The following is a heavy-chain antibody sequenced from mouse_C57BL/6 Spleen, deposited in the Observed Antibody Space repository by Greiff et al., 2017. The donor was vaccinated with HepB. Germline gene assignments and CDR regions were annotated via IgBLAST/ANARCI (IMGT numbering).Heavy chain of an antibody. Sequence: VQLQQSGPELVKPGASVKISCKASGYTFTNYYMNWVKQSHGKSLEWIGDINPNNGGTSYNQKFKGKATLTVDKSSSTAYMELRSLTSEDSAVYYCAREVWYFDVWGTGTTVTVSS. V-gene: IGHV1-26*01. CDR2: INPNNGGT. CDR1: GYTFTNYY. J-gene: IGHJ1*03. CDR3: AREVWYFDV.